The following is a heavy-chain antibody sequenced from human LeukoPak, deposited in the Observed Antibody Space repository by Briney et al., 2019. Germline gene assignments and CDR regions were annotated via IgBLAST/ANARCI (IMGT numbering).Heavy chain of an antibody. J-gene: IGHJ4*02. D-gene: IGHD3-22*01. CDR3: ASPSSGFYYYDSSGLDY. Sequence: ASVKVSCKASGYTFTSYGISWVRQAPGQGLEWMGWINPNSGGTNYAQKFQGRVTMTRDTSISTAYMELSRLRSDDTAVYYCASPSSGFYYYDSSGLDYWGQGTLVTVSS. V-gene: IGHV1-2*02. CDR1: GYTFTSYG. CDR2: INPNSGGT.